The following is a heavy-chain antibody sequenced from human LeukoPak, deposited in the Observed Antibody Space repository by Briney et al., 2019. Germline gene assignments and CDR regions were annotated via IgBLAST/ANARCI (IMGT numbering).Heavy chain of an antibody. D-gene: IGHD6-13*01. CDR2: ISWNSGSI. CDR1: GFTFDDYA. Sequence: PGRSLRLSCAASGFTFDDYAMHWVRQAPGKGLEWVSGISWNSGSIGYADSVKGRFTISRDNAKNPLYLQMNSLRAEDMALYYCAAAAGTTGDWFDPWGQGTLVTVSS. CDR3: AAAAGTTGDWFDP. J-gene: IGHJ5*02. V-gene: IGHV3-9*03.